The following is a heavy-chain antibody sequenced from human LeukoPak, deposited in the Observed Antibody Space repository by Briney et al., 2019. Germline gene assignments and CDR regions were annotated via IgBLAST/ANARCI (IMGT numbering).Heavy chain of an antibody. CDR1: GFTFSSYA. V-gene: IGHV3-23*01. Sequence: GGSLRLSCAASGFTFSSYAMSWVRQAPGKGLEWVSVISGSGTSTYYTDSVKGRFTISRDNSKNTLYLQMNSLRAEDTAVYYCARRTYPGGYYYMDVWGKGTTVTISS. D-gene: IGHD2-8*01. J-gene: IGHJ6*03. CDR2: ISGSGTST. CDR3: ARRTYPGGYYYMDV.